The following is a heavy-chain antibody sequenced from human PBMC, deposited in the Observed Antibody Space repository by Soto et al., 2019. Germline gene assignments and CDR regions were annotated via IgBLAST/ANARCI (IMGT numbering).Heavy chain of an antibody. D-gene: IGHD6-19*01. CDR2: VSFAGSNK. CDR3: ARLPGPLVAVLYIYPLDGREAMSDVDV. V-gene: IGHV3-30-3*01. CDR1: GFTFNYYP. Sequence: QMQLVESGGGVVQPGGSLRLSCAASGFTFNYYPMHWVRQAPGKGLEWGAVVSFAGSNKYYADSVKGRFTISKDNSKNTLYLQMNSLRREDTAVYYCARLPGPLVAVLYIYPLDGREAMSDVDVWGQGTTVTVSS. J-gene: IGHJ6*02.